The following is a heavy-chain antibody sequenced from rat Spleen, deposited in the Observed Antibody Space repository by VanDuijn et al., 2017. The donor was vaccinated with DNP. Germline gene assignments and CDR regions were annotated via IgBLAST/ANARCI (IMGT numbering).Heavy chain of an antibody. D-gene: IGHD1-4*01. Sequence: EVQLVETGGGLVQPGGSLKLSCVASGFTFSNYWMYWIRQAPGKGLEWVASIKTGGGSTSYPDSVKGRFTISRDDAKNTLSLQMNSLRSEDTATYYCATHNYYFDYWGQGVMVTVSS. CDR2: IKTGGGST. J-gene: IGHJ2*01. CDR1: GFTFSNYW. V-gene: IGHV5-58*01. CDR3: ATHNYYFDY.